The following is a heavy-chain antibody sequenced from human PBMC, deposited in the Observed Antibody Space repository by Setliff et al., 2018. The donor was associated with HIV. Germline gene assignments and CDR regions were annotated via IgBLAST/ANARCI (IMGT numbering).Heavy chain of an antibody. CDR1: GGPLTDHY. J-gene: IGHJ5*02. CDR3: ANRLYYYDSSGSPREEGFDP. CDR2: ISHSGNT. V-gene: IGHV4-34*01. Sequence: SETLSLTCAVHGGPLTDHYWGWIRQPPGKGLEWIASISHSGNTYYNPSLNSRVTISLDTSKNQFSLKLTSVTAADTAVYYCANRLYYYDSSGSPREEGFDPWGQGTLVTVSS. D-gene: IGHD3-22*01.